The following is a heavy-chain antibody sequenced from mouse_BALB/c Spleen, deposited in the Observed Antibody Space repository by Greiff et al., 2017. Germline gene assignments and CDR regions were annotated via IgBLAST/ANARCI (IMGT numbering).Heavy chain of an antibody. CDR2: IDHENGDT. Sequence: EVQLVESGAELVRSGASVKLSCTASGFNINDYYMHWVKQRPEQGLEWIGWIDHENGDTEYAPKFQGKATMTADTSSNTAYLQLSSLTSEDTAVYYCTYGNYAMDYWGQGTSVTVSS. V-gene: IGHV14-4*02. CDR3: TYGNYAMDY. D-gene: IGHD2-1*01. J-gene: IGHJ4*01. CDR1: GFNINDYY.